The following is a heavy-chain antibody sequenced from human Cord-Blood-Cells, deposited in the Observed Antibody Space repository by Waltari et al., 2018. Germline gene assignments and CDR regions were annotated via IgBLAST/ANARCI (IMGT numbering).Heavy chain of an antibody. CDR3: ARDALSGSYDY. Sequence: QVQLVQSGAEVKKPGASVKVSCKASGYTFTSYDINWVGQATGQGLEWMGRMNPKRGNTGYAQKLQGRVTMTRNTSISTAYMELSMLRSEDTAVYYCARDALSGSYDYWGQGTLVTVSS. CDR2: MNPKRGNT. V-gene: IGHV1-8*01. D-gene: IGHD1-26*01. CDR1: GYTFTSYD. J-gene: IGHJ4*02.